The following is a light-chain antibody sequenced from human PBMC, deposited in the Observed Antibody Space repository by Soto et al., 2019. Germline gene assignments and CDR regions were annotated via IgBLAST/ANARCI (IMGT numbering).Light chain of an antibody. CDR3: NSYGGSITYV. CDR2: NVN. CDR1: GSNIGTFKY. V-gene: IGLV2-11*01. J-gene: IGLJ1*01. Sequence: QSALTQPRSVSGSPGQSVTISCTGTGSNIGTFKYVSWYQHHPGKVPKLIIYNVNERPSVVPDRFSGSQSANTSSLTISGXXXXXXXXYYCNSYGGSITYVFGTGTKLTVL.